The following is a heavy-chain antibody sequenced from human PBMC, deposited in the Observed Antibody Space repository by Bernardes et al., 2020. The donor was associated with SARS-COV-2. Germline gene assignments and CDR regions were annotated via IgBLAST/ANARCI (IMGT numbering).Heavy chain of an antibody. J-gene: IGHJ4*02. Sequence: NLSLTCTVSGCSISSSSYYWGWIRQPPGKGLEWIGSIYYSGSTYYNPSLKSRVTISVDTSKNQFSLKLSSVTAADTAVYYCARPEGVAAAGRFDYWGQGTLVTVSS. V-gene: IGHV4-39*01. CDR2: IYYSGST. CDR3: ARPEGVAAAGRFDY. D-gene: IGHD6-13*01. CDR1: GCSISSSSYY.